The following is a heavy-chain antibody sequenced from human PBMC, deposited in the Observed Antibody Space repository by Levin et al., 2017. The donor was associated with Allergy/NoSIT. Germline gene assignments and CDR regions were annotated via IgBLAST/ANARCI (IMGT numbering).Heavy chain of an antibody. J-gene: IGHJ4*02. CDR2: TYHDGST. CDR1: GGFISGSTYY. CDR3: ASRTYRD. D-gene: IGHD2-21*01. Sequence: ASETLSLTCTVSGGFISGSTYYWGWIRQPPGKGLEWIGSTYHDGSTYYNPSLKSRITVSVDTSRNQFSLKVRSVTATDTAVYYCASRTYRDWGQGTLVTVSS. V-gene: IGHV4-39*01.